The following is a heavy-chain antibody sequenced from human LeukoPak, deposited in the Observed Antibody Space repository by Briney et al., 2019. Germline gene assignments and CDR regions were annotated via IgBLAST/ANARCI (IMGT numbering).Heavy chain of an antibody. CDR1: GFTFSSYA. D-gene: IGHD5-24*01. J-gene: IGHJ4*02. Sequence: GGSLRLSCAASGFTFSSYAMHWVRQAPGKGLEWVSVIYSGGSTYYADSVKGRFTTSRDNSKNTLYLQMNSLRAEDTAVYYCRYEMETTPYYFDYWGQGTLVTVSS. CDR2: IYSGGST. CDR3: RYEMETTPYYFDY. V-gene: IGHV3-53*01.